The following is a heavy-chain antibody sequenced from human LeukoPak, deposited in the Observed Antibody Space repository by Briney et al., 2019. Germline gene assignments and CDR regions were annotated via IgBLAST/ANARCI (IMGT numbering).Heavy chain of an antibody. Sequence: PGGSLRLSCAASGFTFSSYAMSWVRQAPGKGLEWVSDISGSGGSTYYADSVKGRFTISRDNSKNTLYLQMNSLRAEDTAVYYCALFGGYDYAFDFDYWGQGTLVTVSS. CDR2: ISGSGGST. D-gene: IGHD5-12*01. J-gene: IGHJ4*02. V-gene: IGHV3-23*01. CDR3: ALFGGYDYAFDFDY. CDR1: GFTFSSYA.